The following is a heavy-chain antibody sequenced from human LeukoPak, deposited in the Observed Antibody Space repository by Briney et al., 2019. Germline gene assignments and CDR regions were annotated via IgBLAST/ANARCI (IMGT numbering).Heavy chain of an antibody. CDR1: GFTFSDYY. CDR2: ISSGGGIV. Sequence: PGGSLRLSCAASGFTFSDYYMYWIRQSPGKGLECLSYISSGGGIVYYADSVKGRFTISRDNAKNSLYLQMNSLRAEDTAVYYCARDFMTTGFFDYWGQGTLVTVSS. CDR3: ARDFMTTGFFDY. V-gene: IGHV3-11*04. D-gene: IGHD1-14*01. J-gene: IGHJ4*02.